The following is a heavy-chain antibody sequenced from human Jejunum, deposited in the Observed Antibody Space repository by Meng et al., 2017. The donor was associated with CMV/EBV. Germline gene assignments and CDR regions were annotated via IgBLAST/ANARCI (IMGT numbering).Heavy chain of an antibody. CDR1: GGSISPYY. D-gene: IGHD6-13*01. J-gene: IGHJ4*02. Sequence: GGSISPYYWSWIRQSPEKGLEWIGYIHYSGTPNYNPSLKSRVTISVDTSKNQFSLKVTSVTAADTAVYFCARRIAAIGPLYYFDSWGQGTLVTVSS. V-gene: IGHV4-59*01. CDR2: IHYSGTP. CDR3: ARRIAAIGPLYYFDS.